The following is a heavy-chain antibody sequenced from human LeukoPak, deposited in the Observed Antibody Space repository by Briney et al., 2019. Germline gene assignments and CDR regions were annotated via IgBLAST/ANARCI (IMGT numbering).Heavy chain of an antibody. CDR2: IKRDGSEK. CDR3: ARADYDYVWGSYRQYYFDY. V-gene: IGHV3-7*01. D-gene: IGHD3-16*02. J-gene: IGHJ4*02. Sequence: GGSLRLSCAASGFTFSSYWMTWVRQAPGKGLEWVGHIKRDGSEKYYVDSVKGRFTISRDNAKNSLYLQMNSLRAEDTAVYYCARADYDYVWGSYRQYYFDYWGQGTLVTVSS. CDR1: GFTFSSYW.